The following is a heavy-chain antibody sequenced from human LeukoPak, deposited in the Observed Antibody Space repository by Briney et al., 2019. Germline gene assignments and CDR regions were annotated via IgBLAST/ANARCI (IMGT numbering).Heavy chain of an antibody. CDR1: GYTLTELS. Sequence: GASVKVSCKVSGYTLTELSMHWVRQAPGKGLEWMGGFDPEDGETIYAQKFQGSVTMTEDTSTDTAYMELSSLRSEDTAVYYCATDLILVVRGPSFDYWGQGTLVTVSS. J-gene: IGHJ4*02. CDR2: FDPEDGET. CDR3: ATDLILVVRGPSFDY. D-gene: IGHD3-10*01. V-gene: IGHV1-24*01.